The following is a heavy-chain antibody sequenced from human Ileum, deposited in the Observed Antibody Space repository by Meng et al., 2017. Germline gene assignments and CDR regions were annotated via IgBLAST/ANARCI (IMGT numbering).Heavy chain of an antibody. CDR3: ARAMITFGGVIVDYYYYYGMDV. V-gene: IGHV1-2*02. Sequence: ASVQVSCKASGYTFTGHYMDWVRQPPAQGREWMGGINPNSGGTHYAQKFQGRVTMTRDTSISTAYMELSRQRSDDTPMYYCARAMITFGGVIVDYYYYYGMDVWGQGTTVTVS. CDR2: INPNSGGT. CDR1: GYTFTGHY. D-gene: IGHD3-16*02. J-gene: IGHJ6*02.